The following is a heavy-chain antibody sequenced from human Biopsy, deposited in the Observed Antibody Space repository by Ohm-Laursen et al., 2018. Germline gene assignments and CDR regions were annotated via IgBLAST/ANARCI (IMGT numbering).Heavy chain of an antibody. V-gene: IGHV4-59*08. Sequence: SETLPLTCTVSGGSITADFWTWIRQTPGERLEWIGYRFHSGSPMYNPSLKSRVTISVDTSKSQFSLTLTSVTAADTAVYYCVRLNRRGNIIFFDYWGRGTLVTVSS. CDR1: GGSITADF. D-gene: IGHD3/OR15-3a*01. CDR2: RFHSGSP. CDR3: VRLNRRGNIIFFDY. J-gene: IGHJ4*02.